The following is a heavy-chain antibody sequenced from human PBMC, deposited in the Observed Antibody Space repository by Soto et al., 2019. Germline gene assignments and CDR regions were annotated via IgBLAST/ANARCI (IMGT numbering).Heavy chain of an antibody. CDR1: GGTFSSYT. V-gene: IGHV1-69*08. CDR2: IIPILGIA. D-gene: IGHD2-15*01. CDR3: ARDAGGYCSGGSGYGFDP. J-gene: IGHJ5*02. Sequence: QVQLVQSGAEVKKPGSSVKVSCKASGGTFSSYTISWVRQAPGQGLEWMGRIIPILGIANYAQKFQGRVTITADKSTSTAYMELSSLRSEDTAVYYCARDAGGYCSGGSGYGFDPWGQGTLVTVSS.